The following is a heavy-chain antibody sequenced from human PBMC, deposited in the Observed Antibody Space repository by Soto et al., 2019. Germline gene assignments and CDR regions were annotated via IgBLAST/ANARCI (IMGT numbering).Heavy chain of an antibody. CDR2: ISAYNGNT. V-gene: IGHV1-18*01. J-gene: IGHJ3*02. D-gene: IGHD1-26*01. CDR1: GYTFTSYG. CDR3: AGDLPPVVGSYYGGAFDI. Sequence: GASVKVSCKASGYTFTSYGISWLRQAPGQGLEWMGWISAYNGNTNYAQKLQGRVTMTTDTSTSTAYMELRSLRSDDTAVYYCAGDLPPVVGSYYGGAFDIWGQGTMVTVSS.